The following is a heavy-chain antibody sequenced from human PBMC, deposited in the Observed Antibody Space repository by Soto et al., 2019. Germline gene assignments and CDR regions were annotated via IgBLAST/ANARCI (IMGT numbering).Heavy chain of an antibody. Sequence: ASVKVSCKVSGYTLTELSMHWVRQAPGKGLEWMGGFDPEDGETIYAQKFQGRGTMTEDTSTDTAYMELSSLRSEDTAVYYCASYPSGSYYIASFDYWGQGTLVTVSS. CDR3: ASYPSGSYYIASFDY. J-gene: IGHJ4*02. V-gene: IGHV1-24*01. CDR1: GYTLTELS. CDR2: FDPEDGET. D-gene: IGHD3-10*01.